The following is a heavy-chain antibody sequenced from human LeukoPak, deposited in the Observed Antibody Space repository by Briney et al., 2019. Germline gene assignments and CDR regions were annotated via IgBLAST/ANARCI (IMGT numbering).Heavy chain of an antibody. V-gene: IGHV4-59*01. CDR1: GGSISSYY. CDR2: IYYSGST. D-gene: IGHD6-13*01. Sequence: SETLSLTCTVSGGSISSYYWSWIRRPPGKGLEWIGYIYYSGSTNYNPSLKSRVTISVDTSKNQFSLKLSSVTAADTAVYYCARVLIQQLVPNYYYYYYMDVWGKGTTVTVSS. J-gene: IGHJ6*03. CDR3: ARVLIQQLVPNYYYYYYMDV.